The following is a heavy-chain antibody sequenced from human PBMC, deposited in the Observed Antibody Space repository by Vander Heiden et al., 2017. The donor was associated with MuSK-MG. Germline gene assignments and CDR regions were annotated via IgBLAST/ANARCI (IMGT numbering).Heavy chain of an antibody. CDR1: GFTFSSYA. CDR2: ISENGDTA. J-gene: IGHJ5*02. Sequence: EVQLVESGGGLVQPGGSLRLSCAASGFTFSSYAMSWVRQAPGKGLEWVSSISENGDTAYYADSVKGRFTISRDNSKNTLHLQMHILRAEDTAVYYCYWYGPWGQGTLVTVSS. D-gene: IGHD1-20*01. V-gene: IGHV3-23*04. CDR3: YWYGP.